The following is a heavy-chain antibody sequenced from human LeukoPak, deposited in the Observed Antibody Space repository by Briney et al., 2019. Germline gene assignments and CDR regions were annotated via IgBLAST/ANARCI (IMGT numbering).Heavy chain of an antibody. Sequence: SVKVSCKASGGTFSSYAISWVRQAPGQGLEWMGGIIPIFGTANYAQKFQGRITMTRDTSTSTVYMELSSLRSEDTAVYYCAGGKYYDSSGYYSPASWFDPWGQETLVTVSS. D-gene: IGHD3-22*01. V-gene: IGHV1-69*05. J-gene: IGHJ5*02. CDR1: GGTFSSYA. CDR2: IIPIFGTA. CDR3: AGGKYYDSSGYYSPASWFDP.